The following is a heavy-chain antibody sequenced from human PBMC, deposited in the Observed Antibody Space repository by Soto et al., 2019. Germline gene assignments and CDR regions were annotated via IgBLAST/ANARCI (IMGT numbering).Heavy chain of an antibody. CDR1: GFTFSSYD. CDR3: AQGGISTTGLNC. V-gene: IGHV3-23*01. Sequence: GGSLRLSCAASGFTFSSYDMSWVRQAPGKGLEWVSSITKSGGSTFHADSVKGRFTISRDNSKNALFLQMNSLRVEDAAVYFCAQGGISTTGLNCWGQGTLVTVSS. CDR2: ITKSGGST. D-gene: IGHD6-13*01. J-gene: IGHJ4*02.